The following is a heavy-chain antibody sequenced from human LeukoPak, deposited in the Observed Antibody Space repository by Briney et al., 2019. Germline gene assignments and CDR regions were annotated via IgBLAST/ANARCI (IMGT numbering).Heavy chain of an antibody. CDR3: STPPTSGF. D-gene: IGHD2-15*01. V-gene: IGHV3-15*07. J-gene: IGHJ4*02. CDR1: FSSFNKAW. CDR2: MKSTTDGGST. Sequence: GGSLRLSCAGSFSSFNKAWMNWVRQAPGKGLEWVGRMKSTTDGGSTDYAAPVKGRFIISRDDSEKMAYLEMNRLKIEDTAVYYCSTPPTSGFWGQGTLVTVSS.